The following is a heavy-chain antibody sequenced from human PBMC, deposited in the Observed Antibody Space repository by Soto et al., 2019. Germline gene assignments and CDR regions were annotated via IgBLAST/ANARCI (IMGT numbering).Heavy chain of an antibody. D-gene: IGHD2-2*01. V-gene: IGHV4-39*01. CDR1: GGSISSSSYY. CDR3: ARLFPRVVPAAIYFDY. Sequence: QLQLQESGPGLVEPSETLSLTCTVSGGSISSSSYYWGWIRQPPGKGLEWIGSIYYSGSTYYNPSLKSRVTISVDTSKNQFSLKLSSVTAADTAVYYCARLFPRVVPAAIYFDYWGQGTLVTVSS. CDR2: IYYSGST. J-gene: IGHJ4*02.